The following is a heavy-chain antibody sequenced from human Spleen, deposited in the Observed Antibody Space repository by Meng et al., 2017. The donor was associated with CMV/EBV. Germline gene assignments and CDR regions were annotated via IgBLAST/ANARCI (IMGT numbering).Heavy chain of an antibody. CDR1: GSTISSQA. D-gene: IGHD2-8*02. J-gene: IGHJ5*02. Sequence: GSTISSQAISSMQQVPGQGLEWMQGIIPMLGITNYGQKTQGRVTITADKSTSTAYMELRSLRSEDTAVYYGAGDEEASAVWRNWFDPWGQGTLVTVSS. CDR3: AGDEEASAVWRNWFDP. CDR2: IIPMLGIT. V-gene: IGHV1-69*10.